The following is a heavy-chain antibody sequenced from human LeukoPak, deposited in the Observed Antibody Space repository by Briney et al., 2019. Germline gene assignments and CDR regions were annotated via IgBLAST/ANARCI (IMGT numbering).Heavy chain of an antibody. CDR2: INAGNGNT. Sequence: EASVKVSCKASGYTFTSYAMHWVRQGPGQRLERMGRINAGNGNTKYSQKFQGRVTITRDTSASTAYMELSSLRSEDTVVFYCAKSSPYSSGWSFVLYNPGYFDYWGQGTLVTVSS. CDR1: GYTFTSYA. V-gene: IGHV1-3*01. CDR3: AKSSPYSSGWSFVLYNPGYFDY. J-gene: IGHJ4*02. D-gene: IGHD6-19*01.